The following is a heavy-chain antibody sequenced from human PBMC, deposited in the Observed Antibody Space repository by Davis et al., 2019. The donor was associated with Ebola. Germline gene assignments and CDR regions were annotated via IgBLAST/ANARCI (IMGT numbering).Heavy chain of an antibody. Sequence: AASVKVSCKASGYTFTSYSMHWVRQAPGQRLEWMGWINAGNGNTKYSQKFQGRVTITRDTSASTAYMELSSLRSEDTAVYYCARDGQWLVPWLDWGQGTLVTVSS. CDR2: INAGNGNT. J-gene: IGHJ4*02. CDR3: ARDGQWLVPWLD. CDR1: GYTFTSYS. D-gene: IGHD6-19*01. V-gene: IGHV1-3*01.